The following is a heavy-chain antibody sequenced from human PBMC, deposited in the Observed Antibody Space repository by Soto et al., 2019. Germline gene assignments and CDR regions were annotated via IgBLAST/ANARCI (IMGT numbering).Heavy chain of an antibody. CDR1: GFPLEKYG. J-gene: IGHJ4*02. CDR3: ASLSRFALDY. D-gene: IGHD3-10*01. CDR2: ISSSSTYI. V-gene: IGHV3-21*01. Sequence: PXVSLKLSCAVSGFPLEKYGMNWVRQAPGKGLEWVSSISSSSTYIYYTDSVKGRFTISRDNAKNSLYLQMDSLRAEDTAVYYCASLSRFALDYWGQGTLVTVSS.